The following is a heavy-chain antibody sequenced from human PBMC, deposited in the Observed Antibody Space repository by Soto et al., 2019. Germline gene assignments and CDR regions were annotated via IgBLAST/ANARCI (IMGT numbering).Heavy chain of an antibody. D-gene: IGHD5-12*01. CDR1: GGSISSYY. V-gene: IGHV4-59*12. Sequence: PSETLSLTCTVSGGSISSYYWSWIRQPPGKGLEWIGYIYYSGSTNYSPPLKSRVTISVDNSKSQFSLKLSSVTAADTAIYYCARIVATIRYFDYWGNGTLVTVSS. CDR3: ARIVATIRYFDY. J-gene: IGHJ4*01. CDR2: IYYSGST.